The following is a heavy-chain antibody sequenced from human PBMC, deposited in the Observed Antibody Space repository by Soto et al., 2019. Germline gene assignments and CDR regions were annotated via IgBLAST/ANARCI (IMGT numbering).Heavy chain of an antibody. V-gene: IGHV3-48*03. CDR3: AREDSGGDAFAF. CDR2: ISTSGSTK. CDR1: GFTFSSYE. D-gene: IGHD6-19*01. Sequence: EVQLVASGGGLVQPGGSLRLSCVASGFTFSSYEMNWVTQAPGKGLEWLSYISTSGSTKYYADSVKGRFTISRDNAKNSLYLQMNSLRDDDTAVYDCAREDSGGDAFAFWGNGTMVTVSS. J-gene: IGHJ3*01.